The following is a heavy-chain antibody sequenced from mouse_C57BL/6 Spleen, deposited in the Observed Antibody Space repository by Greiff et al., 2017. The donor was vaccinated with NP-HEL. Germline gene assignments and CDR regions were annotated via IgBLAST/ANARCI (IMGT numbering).Heavy chain of an antibody. J-gene: IGHJ2*01. CDR1: GYTFTSYW. CDR3: ARRGYGRYDYDDRSADY. V-gene: IGHV1-69*01. D-gene: IGHD2-4*01. CDR2: IDPSDSYT. Sequence: QVQLQQPGAELVMPGASVKLSCKASGYTFTSYWMHWVKQRPGQGLEWIGEIDPSDSYTNYNQKFKGKSTLTVDKSSSTAYMQLSSLTSEDSAVYYCARRGYGRYDYDDRSADYWGQGTTLTVSS.